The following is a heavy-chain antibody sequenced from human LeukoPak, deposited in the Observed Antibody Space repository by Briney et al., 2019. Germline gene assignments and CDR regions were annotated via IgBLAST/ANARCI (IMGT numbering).Heavy chain of an antibody. V-gene: IGHV4-39*07. CDR1: GGSISSSSYY. CDR2: IYYSGST. J-gene: IGHJ4*02. D-gene: IGHD6-13*01. Sequence: RTSETLSLTCTVSGGSISSSSYYWGWIRQPPGKGLEWIGSIYYSGSTYYNPSLKSRVTISVDTSKNQFSLKLSSVTAADTAVYYCARSGEQLVQYYFDYWGQGTLVTVSS. CDR3: ARSGEQLVQYYFDY.